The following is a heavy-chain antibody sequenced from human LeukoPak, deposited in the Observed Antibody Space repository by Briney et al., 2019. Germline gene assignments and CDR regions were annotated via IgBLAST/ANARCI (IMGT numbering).Heavy chain of an antibody. D-gene: IGHD2-2*01. CDR2: TRAGGSST. J-gene: IGHJ5*02. Sequence: QSGRSLRLSCAASGFSFSSYAMHWVRQAPGKGLEWVSTTRAGGSSTYYADSVKGRFTISRDNSKNTFYLQMKSLRAEDTAAYYCAKGGYCSSSSCYYGWFEPWGQGTLVTVSS. CDR1: GFSFSSYA. V-gene: IGHV3-23*01. CDR3: AKGGYCSSSSCYYGWFEP.